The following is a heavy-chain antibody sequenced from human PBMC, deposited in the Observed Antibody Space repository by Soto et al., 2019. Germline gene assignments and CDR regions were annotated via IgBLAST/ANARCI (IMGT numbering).Heavy chain of an antibody. CDR1: GYSISSGYY. V-gene: IGHV4-38-2*01. CDR2: IYHSGST. D-gene: IGHD5-12*01. J-gene: IGHJ4*02. Sequence: SETLSLTCAVSGYSISSGYYWGWIRQPPGKGLEWIGSIYHSGSTYYNPSLKSRVTISVDTSKNQFSLKLSSVTAADTAVYYCARVGDIVATIYYFDYWCQGTMVIVYS. CDR3: ARVGDIVATIYYFDY.